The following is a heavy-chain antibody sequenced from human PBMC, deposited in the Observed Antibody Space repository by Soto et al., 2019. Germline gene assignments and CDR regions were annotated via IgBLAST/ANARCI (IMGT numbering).Heavy chain of an antibody. J-gene: IGHJ4*02. CDR2: ITMSGGTI. CDR1: GFTFSDYY. CDR3: ARETPLVAVTPEFDY. D-gene: IGHD2-15*01. Sequence: QVQLVESGGGFVKPGGSLRLSCAASGFTFSDYYMSWIRQAPGTGLEWISSITMSGGTIYYVDSVKGRFTISRDNAKNSLYLQMNSLGAEDTAVYYCARETPLVAVTPEFDYWGQGTLVTVSS. V-gene: IGHV3-11*01.